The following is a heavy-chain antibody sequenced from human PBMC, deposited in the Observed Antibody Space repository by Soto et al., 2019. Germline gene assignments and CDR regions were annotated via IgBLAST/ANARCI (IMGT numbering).Heavy chain of an antibody. Sequence: SETLSLTCTVSGGSVSSGGYYWSWIRQPPGKGLEWIGEINHSGSTNYNPSLKSRVTISLDTSKNQFSLKLSSVTAADTAVYYCAREKTVTTGIDYWGQGTLVTVSS. CDR3: AREKTVTTGIDY. CDR2: INHSGST. J-gene: IGHJ4*02. CDR1: GGSVSSGGYY. V-gene: IGHV4-61*08. D-gene: IGHD4-4*01.